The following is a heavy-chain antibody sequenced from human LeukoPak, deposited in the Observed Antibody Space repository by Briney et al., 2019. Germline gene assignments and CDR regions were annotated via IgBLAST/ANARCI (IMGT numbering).Heavy chain of an antibody. CDR2: ISGSGGST. D-gene: IGHD6-6*01. CDR1: GFTFSSYA. V-gene: IGHV3-23*01. Sequence: GGSLRLSCAASGFTFSSYAMSWVRQAPGKGLEWVSAISGSGGSTYYADSVKGRFTISRDNSNNTLFLQMDSLRADDTAVYYCAKDPFRARISTPDYWGQGTLVTVSS. CDR3: AKDPFRARISTPDY. J-gene: IGHJ4*02.